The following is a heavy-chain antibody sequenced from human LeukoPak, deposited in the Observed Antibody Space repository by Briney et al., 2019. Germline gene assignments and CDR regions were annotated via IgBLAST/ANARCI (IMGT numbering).Heavy chain of an antibody. D-gene: IGHD3-22*01. CDR1: GYTFTSYD. CDR2: MNPNSGNT. J-gene: IGHJ4*02. Sequence: ASVKVSCKASGYTFTSYDINWVRQATGQGLEWMGWMNPNSGNTGYAQKFQGRVTMTRNTSISTAYMELRSLRSEDTAVYCCARGYITMRHALGYWGQGTLVTVSS. CDR3: ARGYITMRHALGY. V-gene: IGHV1-8*01.